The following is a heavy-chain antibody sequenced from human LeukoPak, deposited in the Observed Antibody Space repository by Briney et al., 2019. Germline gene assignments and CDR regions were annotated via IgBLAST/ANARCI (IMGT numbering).Heavy chain of an antibody. V-gene: IGHV1-2*02. Sequence: ASVKVSCKASGYTFTGYYMHWVRQAPGQGLEWMGWINPNSGGTNYAQKFQDRVTMTRDTSISTAYMELSRLRSDDTAVYYCARGAYYYDSSGYYDDYWGQGTLVTVSS. CDR1: GYTFTGYY. CDR3: ARGAYYYDSSGYYDDY. D-gene: IGHD3-22*01. J-gene: IGHJ4*02. CDR2: INPNSGGT.